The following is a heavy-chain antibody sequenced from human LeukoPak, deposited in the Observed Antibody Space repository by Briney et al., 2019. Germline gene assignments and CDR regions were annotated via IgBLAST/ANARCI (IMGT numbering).Heavy chain of an antibody. Sequence: TGGSLRLSCAASGFTFRSYAMSWVRQAPGKGLEWVSTITGSGGSTCYADSVKGRFTISRDNSKNTLYLQMNSLRAEDTAVYYCAKDRAGTTDYWGQGTLVTVSS. CDR2: ITGSGGST. J-gene: IGHJ4*02. D-gene: IGHD1-1*01. CDR1: GFTFRSYA. CDR3: AKDRAGTTDY. V-gene: IGHV3-23*01.